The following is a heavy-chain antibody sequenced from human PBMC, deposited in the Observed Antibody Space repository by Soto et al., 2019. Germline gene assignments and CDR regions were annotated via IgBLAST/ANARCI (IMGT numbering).Heavy chain of an antibody. V-gene: IGHV1-45*02. CDR3: ARSPFAGSDAFDI. J-gene: IGHJ3*02. CDR1: GYTFTFRY. D-gene: IGHD1-1*01. CDR2: ITPFKSDT. Sequence: SVKVSCKASGYTFTFRYLHWVRQAPGQALEWMGWITPFKSDTNYAQKFQDRVTITRDRSVSTAYMEMSNLRSDDTAMYYCARSPFAGSDAFDIWGQGTMVTV.